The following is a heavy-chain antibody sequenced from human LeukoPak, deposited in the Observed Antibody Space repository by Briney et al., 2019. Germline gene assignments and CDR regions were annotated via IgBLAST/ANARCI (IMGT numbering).Heavy chain of an antibody. Sequence: GASVKVSCKASGYTFTGYYIHWVRQAPGQGPEWMGWINPNSGGTNYAQKFQGWVTMTRDTSISTAYMELSRLTSDDTAVYYCASSGSGIAAVGTADYFDYWGQGALVTVSS. V-gene: IGHV1-2*04. CDR1: GYTFTGYY. CDR2: INPNSGGT. J-gene: IGHJ4*02. D-gene: IGHD6-13*01. CDR3: ASSGSGIAAVGTADYFDY.